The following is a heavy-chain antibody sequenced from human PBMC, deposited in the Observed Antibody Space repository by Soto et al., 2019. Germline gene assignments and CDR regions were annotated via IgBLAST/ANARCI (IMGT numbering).Heavy chain of an antibody. CDR3: ARDGSSGYYAGLDYYGMDV. V-gene: IGHV3-30-3*01. Sequence: GGSLRLSCAASGFTFSSYAMHWVRQAPGKGLEWVAVISYDGSNKYYADSVKGRFTISRDNSKNTLYLQMNSLRAEDTAVYYCARDGSSGYYAGLDYYGMDVWGQGTTVTVSS. J-gene: IGHJ6*02. D-gene: IGHD3-22*01. CDR1: GFTFSSYA. CDR2: ISYDGSNK.